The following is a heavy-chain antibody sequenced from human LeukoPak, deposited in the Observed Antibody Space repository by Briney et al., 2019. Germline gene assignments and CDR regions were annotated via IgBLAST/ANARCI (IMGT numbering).Heavy chain of an antibody. CDR3: ARGNIVVVPAAILYYFDY. D-gene: IGHD2-2*01. J-gene: IGHJ4*02. V-gene: IGHV4-34*01. Sequence: SETLSLTCAVSGGSFSGYYWSWIRQPPGKGLEWIGEINHSGSTNYNPSLKSRVTISVDTSKNQSSLKLSSVTAADTAVYYCARGNIVVVPAAILYYFDYWGQGTLVTVSS. CDR2: INHSGST. CDR1: GGSFSGYY.